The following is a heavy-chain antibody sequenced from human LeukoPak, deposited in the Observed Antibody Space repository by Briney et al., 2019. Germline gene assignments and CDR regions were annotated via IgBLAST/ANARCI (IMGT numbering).Heavy chain of an antibody. CDR1: GFTFNNYA. V-gene: IGHV3-23*01. D-gene: IGHD3-22*01. CDR2: ISISGDGT. CDR3: AKDLGGYYYDSSGYFPDASDI. J-gene: IGHJ3*02. Sequence: AGGSLRLSCAGSGFTFNNYAMSWVRQAPRKGLEWVSTISISGDGTYYADPVKGRFTMSRDKSKNTLYLQMSSLRAEDTAVYYCAKDLGGYYYDSSGYFPDASDIWGQGTMVTVSS.